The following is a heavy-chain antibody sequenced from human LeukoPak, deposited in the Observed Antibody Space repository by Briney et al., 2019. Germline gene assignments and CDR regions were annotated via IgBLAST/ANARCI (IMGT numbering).Heavy chain of an antibody. D-gene: IGHD5-18*01. V-gene: IGHV4-59*01. CDR2: IYYSGNT. CDR3: ARVVSYGPAFYFDY. J-gene: IGHJ4*02. Sequence: KTSETLSLTCTVSGASISSYYWNWIRQPPGKGLEWIGYIYYSGNTNYNPSLKSRVTISVDTSKNQFSLKLSSVTAADTAVYYCARVVSYGPAFYFDYWGQGTLVTVSS. CDR1: GASISSYY.